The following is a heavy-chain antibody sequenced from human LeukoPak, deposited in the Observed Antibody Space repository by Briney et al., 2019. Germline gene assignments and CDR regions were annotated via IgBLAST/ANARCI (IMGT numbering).Heavy chain of an antibody. Sequence: ASVKVSCKVSGYTLTELSMHWVRQAPGKGLEWMGGFDPEDGETIYVQKFQGRVTMTEDTSTDTAYMELSSLRSEDTAVYYCVIESCSGGSRYSAAFDIWGQGTMVTVSS. J-gene: IGHJ3*02. V-gene: IGHV1-24*01. CDR3: VIESCSGGSRYSAAFDI. D-gene: IGHD2-15*01. CDR1: GYTLTELS. CDR2: FDPEDGET.